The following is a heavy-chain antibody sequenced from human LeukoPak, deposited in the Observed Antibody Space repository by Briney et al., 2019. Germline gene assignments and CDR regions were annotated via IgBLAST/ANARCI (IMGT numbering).Heavy chain of an antibody. D-gene: IGHD1-26*01. J-gene: IGHJ4*03. CDR3: ARQGILGITGYFDY. CDR1: GGSITSSSYY. V-gene: IGHV4-39*01. Sequence: SETLSLTCTVSGGSITSSSYYWGWIRQPPGKGLEWIGSIYFSGSTYHNPSLRSRVTVSVDTSKNQFSLKLNSVTAADTAVYYCARQGILGITGYFDY. CDR2: IYFSGST.